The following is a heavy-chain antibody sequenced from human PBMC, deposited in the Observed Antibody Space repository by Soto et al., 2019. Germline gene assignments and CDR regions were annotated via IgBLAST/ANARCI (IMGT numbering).Heavy chain of an antibody. V-gene: IGHV1-18*04. CDR3: ATYPRPRIAAADTYSDY. J-gene: IGHJ4*02. CDR1: GYTFTSYG. CDR2: ISAYNGNT. Sequence: ASVKVSCKASGYTFTSYGISWVRQAPGQGLEWMGWISAYNGNTNYAQKLQGRVTMTTDTSTSTAYMELRSLRSDDTAVYYCATYPRPRIAAADTYSDYWGQGTLVTV. D-gene: IGHD6-13*01.